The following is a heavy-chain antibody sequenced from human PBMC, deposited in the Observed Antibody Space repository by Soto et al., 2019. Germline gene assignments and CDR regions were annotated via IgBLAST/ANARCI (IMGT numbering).Heavy chain of an antibody. CDR2: INHSGST. Sequence: SETLSLTCAVYGGSFSGYYWSWIRQPPGKGLEWIGEINHSGSTNYNPSLKSRVTISVDTSKNQFSLKLSSVTAADTAVYYCAREGGKIYYYYYMDVWGKGTTVTVSS. CDR3: AREGGKIYYYYYMDV. V-gene: IGHV4-34*01. J-gene: IGHJ6*03. CDR1: GGSFSGYY.